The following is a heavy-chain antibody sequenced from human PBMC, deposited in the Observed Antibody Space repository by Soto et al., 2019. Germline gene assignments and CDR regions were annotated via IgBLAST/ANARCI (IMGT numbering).Heavy chain of an antibody. CDR1: GFTFSSYA. D-gene: IGHD4-17*01. V-gene: IGHV3-23*01. Sequence: GGSLRLSCAASGFTFSSYAMSWVRQAPGKGLEWVSAISGSGGSTYYADSVKGRFTISRDNSKNTLYLQMNSLRAEDTAVYYCARPWDYGDYGYYYYYMDVWGKGTTVTVSS. J-gene: IGHJ6*03. CDR3: ARPWDYGDYGYYYYYMDV. CDR2: ISGSGGST.